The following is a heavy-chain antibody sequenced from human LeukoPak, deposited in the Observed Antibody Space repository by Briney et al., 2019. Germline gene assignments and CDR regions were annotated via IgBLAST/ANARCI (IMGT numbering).Heavy chain of an antibody. Sequence: GASVKVSCKASGYTFTSYGISWVRQAPGQGLEWMGWISAYNGNTNYAQKLQGRVTMTTDTSTSTAYMELSSLRSEDTAVYYCARERSTSEDDSSVDPTYLWGQGTLVTVSS. V-gene: IGHV1-18*01. J-gene: IGHJ5*02. CDR1: GYTFTSYG. D-gene: IGHD3-22*01. CDR2: ISAYNGNT. CDR3: ARERSTSEDDSSVDPTYL.